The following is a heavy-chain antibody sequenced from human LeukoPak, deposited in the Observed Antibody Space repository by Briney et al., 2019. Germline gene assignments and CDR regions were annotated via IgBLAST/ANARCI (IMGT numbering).Heavy chain of an antibody. CDR2: IKQDGSEK. V-gene: IGHV3-7*01. CDR3: AREKFDS. J-gene: IGHJ5*01. Sequence: GGSLRLSCAASGFTFSNSWMSWVRQAPGKGLECVANIKQDGSEKYYIDSVKGRFTISRDNSGNIIALQMNNLTTDDTATYYCAREKFDSWGQGALVTVSP. CDR1: GFTFSNSW.